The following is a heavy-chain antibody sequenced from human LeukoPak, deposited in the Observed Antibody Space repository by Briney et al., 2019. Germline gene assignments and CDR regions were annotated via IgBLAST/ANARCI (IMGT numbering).Heavy chain of an antibody. D-gene: IGHD3-16*01. V-gene: IGHV3-74*01. CDR3: ARDMRGIGAFDI. CDR1: GYTFSSYW. J-gene: IGHJ3*02. CDR2: INSDGSST. Sequence: GGSLRLSCAAPGYTFSSYWLHWVRQAPGKGLVWVSRINSDGSSTTYADSVKGRLTISRDNAKNTLYLQMNSLRAEDTAVYYCARDMRGIGAFDIWGQGTMVTVSS.